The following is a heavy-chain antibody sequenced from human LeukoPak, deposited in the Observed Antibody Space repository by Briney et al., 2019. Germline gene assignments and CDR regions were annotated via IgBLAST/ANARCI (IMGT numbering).Heavy chain of an antibody. CDR2: IYSGGST. D-gene: IGHD6-13*01. CDR1: GFTVSSNY. Sequence: GGSLRLSCAASGFTVSSNYMSWVRQAPGKGLEWVSVIYSGGSTYYADSVKGRFTISRDNSKNTLYLQMNSLRAEDTAVYYCARAIAAAGTVWFDPWSQGTLVTVSS. V-gene: IGHV3-53*01. J-gene: IGHJ5*02. CDR3: ARAIAAAGTVWFDP.